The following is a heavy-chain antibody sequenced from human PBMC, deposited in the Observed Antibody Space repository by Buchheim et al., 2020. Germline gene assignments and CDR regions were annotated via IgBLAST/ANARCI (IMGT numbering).Heavy chain of an antibody. Sequence: HLQESGPGLVKPSETLSLICAVSGDSVSHNTDYFHWIRQSPGKGLEWLGRTYYRSKWYKESAISVKSRITINPDTSKNQFSLQLNSVTPEDTAVYYCARTRGYLDSWGQGT. J-gene: IGHJ4*02. V-gene: IGHV6-1*01. CDR3: ARTRGYLDS. D-gene: IGHD2-15*01. CDR2: TYYRSKWYK. CDR1: GDSVSHNTDY.